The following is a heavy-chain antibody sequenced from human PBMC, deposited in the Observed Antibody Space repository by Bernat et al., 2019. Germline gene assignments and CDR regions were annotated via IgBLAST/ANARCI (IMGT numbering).Heavy chain of an antibody. CDR1: GGSFSGYY. CDR3: ARGSSTWWSYRYTDYFDY. V-gene: IGHV4-34*01. J-gene: IGHJ4*02. CDR2: INHSGST. Sequence: QVQLQQWGAGLLKPSETLSLTCAVYGGSFSGYYWSWIRQPPGKGLEWIGEINHSGSTNYNPSLKSRVTISVDTFKNRFSLKLSSVTAADAAVYYCARGSSTWWSYRYTDYFDYWGQGTLVTVSS. D-gene: IGHD3-16*02.